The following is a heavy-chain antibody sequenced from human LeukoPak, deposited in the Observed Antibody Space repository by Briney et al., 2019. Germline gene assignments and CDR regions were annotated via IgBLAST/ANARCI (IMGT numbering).Heavy chain of an antibody. D-gene: IGHD6-13*01. Sequence: GGSLRPSCAASGFTFSSYSMNWVRQAPGKGLEWVSYISSSSSTIYYADSVKGRFTISRDNAKNSLYLQMNSLRAEDTAVYYCARDGRRSSSWRVYYYYYYYMDVWGKGTTVTVSS. CDR1: GFTFSSYS. CDR2: ISSSSSTI. CDR3: ARDGRRSSSWRVYYYYYYYMDV. J-gene: IGHJ6*03. V-gene: IGHV3-48*01.